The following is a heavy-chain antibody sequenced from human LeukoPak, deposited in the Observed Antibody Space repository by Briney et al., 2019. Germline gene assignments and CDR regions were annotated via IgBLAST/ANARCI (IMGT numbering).Heavy chain of an antibody. CDR2: IKQDGSEK. CDR3: ARGEGKRWLQLRRYHYYYYGMDV. CDR1: GFTFSSYW. D-gene: IGHD5-24*01. J-gene: IGHJ6*02. Sequence: PGGSLRLSCAASGFTFSSYWMSWVRQAPGKGLEWVANIKQDGSEKYYVDSVKGRFTISRDNAKNSLYLQMNSLRAEDTAVYYCARGEGKRWLQLRRYHYYYYGMDVWGQGTTVTVSS. V-gene: IGHV3-7*01.